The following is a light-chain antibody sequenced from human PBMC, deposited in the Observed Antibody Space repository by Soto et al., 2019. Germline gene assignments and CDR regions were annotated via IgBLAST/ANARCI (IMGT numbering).Light chain of an antibody. CDR2: GAS. J-gene: IGKJ5*01. Sequence: EIVLSQSPGTLSLSPGGRATVSCRASQRVSSGYLAWYQQKPGQAPRLLIYGASNRATDIPDRFSGRGSGTDFTLTISRLEPEDFAVYYCQQYGSSPPSSTFGQGTRLEIK. V-gene: IGKV3-20*01. CDR1: QRVSSGY. CDR3: QQYGSSPPSST.